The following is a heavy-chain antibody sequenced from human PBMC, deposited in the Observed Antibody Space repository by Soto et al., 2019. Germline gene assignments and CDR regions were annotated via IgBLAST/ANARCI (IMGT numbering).Heavy chain of an antibody. CDR1: RYTFKSYG. D-gene: IGHD3-9*01. Sequence: ASVKVSCKASRYTFKSYGVSWVRQAPGQGXEWMAWVSVYNGNTRSAQKFQDRVSMTTDTSTSTAYMELRSLTSDDTAVYYCVRDRPLYYVASTGSYYYYPMDVWGQGTPVTVSS. J-gene: IGHJ6*02. CDR3: VRDRPLYYVASTGSYYYYPMDV. CDR2: VSVYNGNT. V-gene: IGHV1-18*01.